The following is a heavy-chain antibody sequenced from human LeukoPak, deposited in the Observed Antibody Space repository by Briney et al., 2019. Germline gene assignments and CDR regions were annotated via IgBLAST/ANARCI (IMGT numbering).Heavy chain of an antibody. D-gene: IGHD3-10*01. CDR2: FDPEDGET. CDR1: GYTLTELS. J-gene: IGHJ4*02. CDR3: ATVNRYYYGSGSYPY. V-gene: IGHV1-24*01. Sequence: ASVKVSCKVSGYTLTELSMHWVRQAPGKGLEWMGGFDPEDGETIYAQKFQGRVTMTEYTSTDTAYMELSSLRSEDTAVYYCATVNRYYYGSGSYPYWGQGTLVTVSS.